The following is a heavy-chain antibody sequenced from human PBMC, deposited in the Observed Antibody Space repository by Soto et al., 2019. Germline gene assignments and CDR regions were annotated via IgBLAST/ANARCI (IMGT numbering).Heavy chain of an antibody. V-gene: IGHV4-34*01. CDR2: INHSGST. Sequence: PSETLSLTCAVYGGSFSGYYWSWIRQPPGKGLEWIGEINHSGSTNYNPSLKSRVTISVDTSKNQFSLKLSSVTAADTAVYYCARGLGGVGATTAYYFDYWGQGTLVTVSS. CDR1: GGSFSGYY. CDR3: ARGLGGVGATTAYYFDY. D-gene: IGHD1-26*01. J-gene: IGHJ4*02.